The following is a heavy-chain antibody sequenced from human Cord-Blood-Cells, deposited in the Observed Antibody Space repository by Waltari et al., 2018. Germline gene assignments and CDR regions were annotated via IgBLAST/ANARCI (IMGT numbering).Heavy chain of an antibody. Sequence: EVQLVESGGGLVQPGGSLRLSCAASGFTFSSYWMSWVRQAPGKGLGWGANIKQDGSGKYYVDSVKGRFTISRDNAKNSLYLQMNSLRAEDTAVYYCARESTDAFDIWGRGTMVTVSS. V-gene: IGHV3-7*01. CDR3: ARESTDAFDI. CDR2: IKQDGSGK. J-gene: IGHJ3*02. CDR1: GFTFSSYW.